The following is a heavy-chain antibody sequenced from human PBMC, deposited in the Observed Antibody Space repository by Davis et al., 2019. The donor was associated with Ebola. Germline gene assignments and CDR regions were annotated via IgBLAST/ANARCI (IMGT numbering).Heavy chain of an antibody. J-gene: IGHJ2*01. D-gene: IGHD3-22*01. CDR3: ARDSFNSVYYLPYWYFDL. V-gene: IGHV4-39*07. Sequence: SETLSLTCTVSGGSISSGTYYWGWVRQPPGKGLEWIGTIYYNGRTYYNPSLKSRITVSVDTSKNQFSLRLNSVTAADTAIYYCARDSFNSVYYLPYWYFDLWGRGTLVTVSS. CDR1: GGSISSGTYY. CDR2: IYYNGRT.